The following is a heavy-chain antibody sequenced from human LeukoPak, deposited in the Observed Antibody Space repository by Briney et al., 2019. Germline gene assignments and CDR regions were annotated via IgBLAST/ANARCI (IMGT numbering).Heavy chain of an antibody. CDR2: IYYSGST. CDR3: ARVASGEYFDY. D-gene: IGHD3-10*01. J-gene: IGHJ4*02. V-gene: IGHV4-39*07. Sequence: SETLSLTCTVSGGSISSSSYYWGWIRQPPGKGLEWIGSIYYSGSTYYNPSLKSRVTISVDTSKNQFSLKLSSVTAADTAVYYCARVASGEYFDYWGQGTLVTVSS. CDR1: GGSISSSSYY.